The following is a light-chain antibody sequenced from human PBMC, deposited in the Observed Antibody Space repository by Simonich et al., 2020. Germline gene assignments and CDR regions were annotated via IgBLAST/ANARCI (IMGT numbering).Light chain of an antibody. J-gene: IGLJ2*01. V-gene: IGLV2-14*03. CDR2: DVR. Sequence: QSALTQPASVSGSPGQSITISCTGTNSDVGGYNYVSWYQQHPGKAPKLMIYDVRNRPSGVSNRFSGSKSGNKASLTISGLQAEDEADYYCSSYTSSSTLDVVFGGGTKLTVL. CDR3: SSYTSSSTLDVV. CDR1: NSDVGGYNY.